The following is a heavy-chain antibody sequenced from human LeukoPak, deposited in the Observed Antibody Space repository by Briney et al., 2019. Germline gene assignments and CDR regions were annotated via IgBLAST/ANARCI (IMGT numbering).Heavy chain of an antibody. CDR1: GGSISSYY. CDR2: IYYSGST. V-gene: IGHV4-59*01. Sequence: SETPSLTCTVSGGSISSYYWSWIRQPPGKGLEWIGSIYYSGSTNYNPSLQSRVTISLDMSRNQFSLKLISATAADTAVYYCARGSSSTWPFDYWGQGTLVTVSS. D-gene: IGHD6-13*01. CDR3: ARGSSSTWPFDY. J-gene: IGHJ4*02.